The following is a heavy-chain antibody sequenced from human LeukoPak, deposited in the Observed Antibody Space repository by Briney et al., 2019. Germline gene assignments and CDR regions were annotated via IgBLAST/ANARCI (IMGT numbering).Heavy chain of an antibody. CDR3: ARIRPSTYYDSSGSFDY. CDR2: IYYSGST. CDR1: GGSISSNY. V-gene: IGHV4-59*08. D-gene: IGHD3-22*01. Sequence: PSETLSLTCTLSGGSISSNYWSWIRQPPGKGLEWIGYIYYSGSTHYNPSLKSRVTISVDTSKNQFSLKLSSVTAADTAVYYCARIRPSTYYDSSGSFDYWGQGTPVTVSS. J-gene: IGHJ4*02.